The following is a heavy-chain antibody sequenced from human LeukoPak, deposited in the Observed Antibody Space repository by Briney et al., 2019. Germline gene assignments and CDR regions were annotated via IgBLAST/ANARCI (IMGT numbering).Heavy chain of an antibody. V-gene: IGHV4-4*07. CDR3: ARVWGYYDSSGYSYYFDY. CDR2: IYTSGST. Sequence: SETLSLTCTVSGGSISSYYWSWIRQPAGKGLEWIGRIYTSGSTNYNPSLKSRVTMSVDTSKNQFSLKLNSVIAADTAVYYCARVWGYYDSSGYSYYFDYWGQGTLVTVSS. CDR1: GGSISSYY. D-gene: IGHD3-22*01. J-gene: IGHJ4*02.